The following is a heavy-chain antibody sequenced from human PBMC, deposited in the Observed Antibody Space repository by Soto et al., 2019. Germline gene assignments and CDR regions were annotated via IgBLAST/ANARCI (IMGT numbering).Heavy chain of an antibody. V-gene: IGHV3-74*01. CDR1: GFTFSSYW. CDR2: INSDGSST. Sequence: GESLKISCAASGFTFSSYWMHWVRQAPGKGLVWVSRINSDGSSTSYADSVKGRFTISRDNAKNTLYLQMNSLRAEDTAVYYCARYVLLWFGESKDNWFDPWGQGTLVTVSS. J-gene: IGHJ5*02. CDR3: ARYVLLWFGESKDNWFDP. D-gene: IGHD3-10*01.